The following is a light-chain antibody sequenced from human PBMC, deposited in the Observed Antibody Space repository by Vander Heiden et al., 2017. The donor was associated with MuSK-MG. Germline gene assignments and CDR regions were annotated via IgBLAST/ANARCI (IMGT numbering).Light chain of an antibody. Sequence: QSVLTQPPSASGTPGQRVTISCSGRSSNIGSDAVSWYQQLPGTAPKLLVYGNNLRPSGVPDRFSGSKSGTSASQAISGLQPEDEADYYCASWDDTLNGLVVFGGGTKLTVL. V-gene: IGLV1-44*01. CDR2: GNN. J-gene: IGLJ2*01. CDR3: ASWDDTLNGLVV. CDR1: SSNIGSDA.